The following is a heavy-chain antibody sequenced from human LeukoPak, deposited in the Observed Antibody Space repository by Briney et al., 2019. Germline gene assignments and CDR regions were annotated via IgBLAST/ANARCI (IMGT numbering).Heavy chain of an antibody. CDR2: IYDSGST. V-gene: IGHV4-59*01. CDR3: ARNQRGYNYGPFDY. D-gene: IGHD5-18*01. J-gene: IGHJ4*02. CDR1: GVSISSYY. Sequence: TSETLSLTCTVSGVSISSYYWSWIRQPPGKGLEWIGYIYDSGSTNYNPSLKSRVTISVDTSKNQFSLKLSPVTAADTAVYYCARNQRGYNYGPFDYWGQGTLVTVSS.